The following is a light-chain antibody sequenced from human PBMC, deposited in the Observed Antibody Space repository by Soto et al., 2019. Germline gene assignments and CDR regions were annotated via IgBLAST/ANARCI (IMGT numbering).Light chain of an antibody. V-gene: IGLV2-11*01. CDR2: DVS. Sequence: QSALTQPASVSGSPGQSITISCTGTSNDIGIDKLVSWYQQHPGRAPKLMFYDVSKRPSGVPDRFSGSKSGNTASLTISGLQAEDEADYYCCSYAGSYTFVFGTGTKLTVL. CDR3: CSYAGSYTFV. CDR1: SNDIGIDKL. J-gene: IGLJ1*01.